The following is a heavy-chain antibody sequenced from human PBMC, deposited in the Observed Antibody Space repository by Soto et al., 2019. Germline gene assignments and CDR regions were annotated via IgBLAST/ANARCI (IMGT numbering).Heavy chain of an antibody. J-gene: IGHJ4*02. CDR3: ARSVGGSNVNFDY. CDR2: IYYSGST. D-gene: IGHD3-10*01. V-gene: IGHV4-59*01. Sequence: PSETLSLTCTVSGGSISSYYWSWIRQPPGKGLEWIGYIYYSGSTNYNPSLKSRVTMTRNTAISTAYMELSSLRSEDTAVYYCARSVGGSNVNFDYWGQGTLVTVSS. CDR1: GGSISSYY.